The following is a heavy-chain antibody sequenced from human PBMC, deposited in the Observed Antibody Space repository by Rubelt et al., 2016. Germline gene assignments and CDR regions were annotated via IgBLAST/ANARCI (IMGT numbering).Heavy chain of an antibody. CDR3: ARHGYSDYDDAFDI. CDR2: IYYSGST. D-gene: IGHD5-12*01. Sequence: QVQLQESGPGLVKPSETQSLTCTVSGGSISSYYWSWIRQPPGKGLEWIGYIYYSGSTNYNPSLKSRVTISVNTSKNQFSLKLSSGTAADTAVYYCARHGYSDYDDAFDIWGQGTMVTVSS. CDR1: GGSISSYY. J-gene: IGHJ3*02. V-gene: IGHV4-59*08.